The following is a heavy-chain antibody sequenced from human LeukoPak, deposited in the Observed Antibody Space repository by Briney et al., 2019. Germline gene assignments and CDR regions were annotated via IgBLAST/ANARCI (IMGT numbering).Heavy chain of an antibody. Sequence: GGSLRLSCAASGFAFNSYWMHWVRQAPGNGLVWVSRINPDGSSTNYADSVKGRFTISRDNAKNTLYLQMNSLTAEDTAAYYCARGATQLFEYWGQGTLVTVSS. D-gene: IGHD5-18*01. CDR3: ARGATQLFEY. CDR1: GFAFNSYW. CDR2: INPDGSST. J-gene: IGHJ4*02. V-gene: IGHV3-74*01.